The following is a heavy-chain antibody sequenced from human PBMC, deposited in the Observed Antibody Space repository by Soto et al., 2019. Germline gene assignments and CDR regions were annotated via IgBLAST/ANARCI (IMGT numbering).Heavy chain of an antibody. CDR3: ARVRMLCYGELSH. J-gene: IGHJ4*02. CDR2: INPGNGNT. D-gene: IGHD3-10*01. CDR1: GYSFMTYA. Sequence: QVQLVQSGAEVKKPGASVKVSCKTSGYSFMTYALHWVRQAPGQRPEWMGWINPGNGNTEYSQKFQDRVTITRDTSARTVYMELTSLTSEDTAVYFCARVRMLCYGELSHWGQGTLVTVSA. V-gene: IGHV1-3*01.